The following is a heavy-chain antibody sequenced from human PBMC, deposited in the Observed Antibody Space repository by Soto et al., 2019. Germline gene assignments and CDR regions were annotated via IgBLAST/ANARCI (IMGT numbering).Heavy chain of an antibody. Sequence: EVQLVESGGGLVQPGRSLRLSCAASGFTFDDYAMHWVRQAPGKGLEWVSGISWNSGSIGYADSVKGRFTISRDNAKNSLYLQMNSLRAEDTALYYCAKDRGSGSSGWYRVRGLDYWGHGTLVTVSS. J-gene: IGHJ4*01. D-gene: IGHD6-19*01. CDR1: GFTFDDYA. V-gene: IGHV3-9*01. CDR2: ISWNSGSI. CDR3: AKDRGSGSSGWYRVRGLDY.